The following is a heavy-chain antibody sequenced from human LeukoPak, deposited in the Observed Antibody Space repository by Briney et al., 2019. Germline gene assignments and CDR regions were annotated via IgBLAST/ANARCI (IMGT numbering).Heavy chain of an antibody. CDR2: IYYSGST. D-gene: IGHD3-9*01. Sequence: SETLSLTCTVSGGSISSYYWSWIRQPPGKGLEWIGYIYYSGSTNYNPSLKSRVTISVDTSKNQFSLKLSSVTAADTAVYYCARLRYFDWYFDYWGQGTLVTVSS. CDR1: GGSISSYY. V-gene: IGHV4-59*08. CDR3: ARLRYFDWYFDY. J-gene: IGHJ4*02.